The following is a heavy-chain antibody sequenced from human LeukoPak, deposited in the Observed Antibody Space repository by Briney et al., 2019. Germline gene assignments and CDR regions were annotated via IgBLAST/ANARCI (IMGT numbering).Heavy chain of an antibody. J-gene: IGHJ4*02. D-gene: IGHD2-21*01. CDR3: AQHMSRASHPFDY. V-gene: IGHV3-23*01. CDR1: GLIFPIYV. Sequence: GGSLRLSCVASGLIFPIYVMSWVRQAPGKGLEWVSSIGASGHTTYYADSVKGRFTISRGNSKNTLYLQMNSLRVEDTAIYYCAQHMSRASHPFDYWGQGTLVTASS. CDR2: IGASGHTT.